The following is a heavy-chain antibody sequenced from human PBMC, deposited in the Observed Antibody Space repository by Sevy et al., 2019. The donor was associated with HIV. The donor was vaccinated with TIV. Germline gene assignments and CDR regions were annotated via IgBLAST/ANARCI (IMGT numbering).Heavy chain of an antibody. CDR2: FDPEDGET. CDR3: ATGKPYYYGSGSYYYFDY. J-gene: IGHJ4*02. D-gene: IGHD3-10*01. Sequence: ASVKVSCKVSGYTLTELSMHWVRQAPGKGLEWMGGFDPEDGETIDSQKFQGRVTMTEDTSTDTAYMELSSLRSEDTAVYYCATGKPYYYGSGSYYYFDYWGQGTLVTVSS. V-gene: IGHV1-24*01. CDR1: GYTLTELS.